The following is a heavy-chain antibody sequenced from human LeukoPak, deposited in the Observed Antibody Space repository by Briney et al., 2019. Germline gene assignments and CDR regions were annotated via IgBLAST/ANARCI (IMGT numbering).Heavy chain of an antibody. V-gene: IGHV4-59*01. CDR1: GGSISSYY. D-gene: IGHD6-19*01. CDR3: ARDSYSSGSYYFDY. J-gene: IGHJ4*02. Sequence: PSETLSLTCTVSGGSISSYYLTWIRQPPGKGLEWIGYIYYSGSTNYNPSLKSRVTISVDTSKNQFSLKLSSVTAADTAVYYCARDSYSSGSYYFDYWGQGTLVTVSS. CDR2: IYYSGST.